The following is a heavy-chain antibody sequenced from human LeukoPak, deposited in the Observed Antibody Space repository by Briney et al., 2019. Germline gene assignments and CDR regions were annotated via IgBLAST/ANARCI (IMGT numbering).Heavy chain of an antibody. CDR1: GYSFTSYW. D-gene: IGHD1-14*01. V-gene: IGHV5-51*01. J-gene: IGHJ3*02. CDR2: IYPGDSET. CDR3: ARHAIAGNRSQDAFDI. Sequence: GESLKISCKGSGYSFTSYWIGWVRQMPGKGLEWMGIIYPGDSETRYSPSFKGQVTLSADKSIDTAYLQWDSLRASDTAMYYCARHAIAGNRSQDAFDIWGQGTMVTVS.